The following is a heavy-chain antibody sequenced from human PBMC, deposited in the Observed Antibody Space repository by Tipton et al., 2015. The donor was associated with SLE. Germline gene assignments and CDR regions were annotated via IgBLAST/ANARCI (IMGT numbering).Heavy chain of an antibody. Sequence: TLSLTCTVSGGSISNYYWNWIRQPPGKGLEWIGYIYYSGSTNYNPSLKSRVTISVDTSKNQFSLKLSSVTAADTAVYYCARGDCSSTSCLDYWGQGTLVTVSS. D-gene: IGHD2-2*01. V-gene: IGHV4-59*07. J-gene: IGHJ4*02. CDR1: GGSISNYY. CDR2: IYYSGST. CDR3: ARGDCSSTSCLDY.